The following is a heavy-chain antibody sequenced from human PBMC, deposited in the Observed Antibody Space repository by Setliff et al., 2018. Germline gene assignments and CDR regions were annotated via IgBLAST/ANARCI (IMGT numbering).Heavy chain of an antibody. Sequence: ASVKVSCKGSGYTFSTYAIIWMRQAPGQGLEWMGWINTNTGNPSYAQGFTGRFVCSLDTSVSTAYLQISSLKAEDTAIYYCARGSRFGTIVYRGDYYMDVWGKGTTVTVSS. V-gene: IGHV7-4-1*02. CDR1: GYTFSTYA. CDR3: ARGSRFGTIVYRGDYYMDV. D-gene: IGHD3-10*01. CDR2: INTNTGNP. J-gene: IGHJ6*03.